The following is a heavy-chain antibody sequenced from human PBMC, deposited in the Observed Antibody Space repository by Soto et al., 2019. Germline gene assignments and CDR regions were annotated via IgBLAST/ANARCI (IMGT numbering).Heavy chain of an antibody. D-gene: IGHD4-17*01. CDR1: GFTFSSYA. Sequence: GXSLKLSCAASGFTFSSYAMAWVRQAQGKGLEWVSAIXGSGGXTYYAAHVKGXXTISRDNXXNTPYLQMHSLRAQDTAVYYCARATVPLSGFDPWGQGTLVTVSS. CDR2: IXGSGGXT. V-gene: IGHV3-23*01. CDR3: ARATVPLSGFDP. J-gene: IGHJ5*02.